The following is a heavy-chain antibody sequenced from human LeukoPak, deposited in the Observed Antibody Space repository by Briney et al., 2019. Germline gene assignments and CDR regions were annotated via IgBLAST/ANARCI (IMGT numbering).Heavy chain of an antibody. J-gene: IGHJ5*02. D-gene: IGHD2-8*02. CDR1: GGTFSSYA. Sequence: GASVKVSCKASGGTFSSYAISWVRQAPGQGLEWMGGIIPIFGTANYAQKFQGRVTITADESTSTAYMELSRLRSDDTAVYYCASWYNWFDPWGQGTLVTVSS. CDR3: ASWYNWFDP. CDR2: IIPIFGTA. V-gene: IGHV1-69*13.